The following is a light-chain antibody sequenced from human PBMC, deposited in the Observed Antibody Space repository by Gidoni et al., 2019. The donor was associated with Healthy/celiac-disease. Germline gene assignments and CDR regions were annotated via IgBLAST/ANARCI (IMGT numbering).Light chain of an antibody. V-gene: IGLV3-25*03. J-gene: IGLJ3*02. Sequence: SYELTQPPSVSVSTGQTARITCSGDALPKQYAYWYQQKPGQAPVLVIYKDSERPSGIPERFSGSSSGTTVTLTISGVQAEDEADYYCQSADSSLWVFGGGTKLTVL. CDR3: QSADSSLWV. CDR1: ALPKQY. CDR2: KDS.